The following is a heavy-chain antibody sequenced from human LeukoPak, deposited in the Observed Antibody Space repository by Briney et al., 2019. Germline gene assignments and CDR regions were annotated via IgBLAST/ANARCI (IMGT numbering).Heavy chain of an antibody. CDR3: ARDRGEYQLLPDYYYYYGMDV. CDR2: IYYSGST. D-gene: IGHD2-2*01. Sequence: SQTLSLTCTVSGGSVSSGSYYWSWIRQPPGKGLEWIGYIYYSGSTNYNPSLKSRVTISVDTSKNQFSLKLSSVTAADTAVYYCARDRGEYQLLPDYYYYYGMDVWGQGTTVTVSS. J-gene: IGHJ6*02. CDR1: GGSVSSGSYY. V-gene: IGHV4-61*01.